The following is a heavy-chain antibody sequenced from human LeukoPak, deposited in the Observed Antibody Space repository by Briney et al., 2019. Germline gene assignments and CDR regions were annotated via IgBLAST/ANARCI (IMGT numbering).Heavy chain of an antibody. CDR2: IIPILGIA. D-gene: IGHD5-18*01. CDR1: GGTFSSYA. V-gene: IGHV1-69*04. Sequence: SAVKVSFKASGGTFSSYAISWVRQAPGQGLEWMGRIIPILGIANYAQKFQGRVTITADKSTSTDYMELSSLRSEDTAVYYCARNKGAVVPKYYYYGMDVWGQGTTVTVSS. J-gene: IGHJ6*02. CDR3: ARNKGAVVPKYYYYGMDV.